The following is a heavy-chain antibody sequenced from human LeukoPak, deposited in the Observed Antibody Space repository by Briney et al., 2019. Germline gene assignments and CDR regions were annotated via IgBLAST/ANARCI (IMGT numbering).Heavy chain of an antibody. CDR1: GYTLTSYY. CDR3: ARDPRATEYYYYYMDV. V-gene: IGHV1-46*01. J-gene: IGHJ6*03. CDR2: INPSGGST. D-gene: IGHD5-24*01. Sequence: ASVKVSCKTSGYTLTSYYMHWVRQAPGQGLEWMGIINPSGGSTSYAQKFQGRVTMTRDMSTSTVYMELSSLRSEDTAVYYCARDPRATEYYYYYMDVWGKGTTVTVSS.